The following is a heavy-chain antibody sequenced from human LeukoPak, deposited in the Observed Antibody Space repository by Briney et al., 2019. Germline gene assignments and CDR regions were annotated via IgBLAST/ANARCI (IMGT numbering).Heavy chain of an antibody. CDR1: GGSFSGYY. V-gene: IGHV4-34*01. CDR2: INHSGST. Sequence: SETLSLTCAVYGGSFSGYYWSWIRQPPGKGLKWIGEINHSGSTNYNPSLKSRVTISVDTSKNQFSLKLSSVTAADTAVYYCARGGIYCSSTSCFPEGYYYGMDVWGQGTTVTVSS. J-gene: IGHJ6*02. CDR3: ARGGIYCSSTSCFPEGYYYGMDV. D-gene: IGHD2-2*01.